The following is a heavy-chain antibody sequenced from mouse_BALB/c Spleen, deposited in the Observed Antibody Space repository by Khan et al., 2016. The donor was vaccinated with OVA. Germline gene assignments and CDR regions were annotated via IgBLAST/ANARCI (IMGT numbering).Heavy chain of an antibody. CDR2: IWSGGST. V-gene: IGHV2-4*02. D-gene: IGHD2-4*01. Sequence: QVQLTESGPGLVQPSQSLSITCTVSGFSLTSYGVHWVRQPPGKGLEWLGVIWSGGSTDYNAVFISRLSISKDNSKSQVFFKMNSLQTDDTAIYYCARFYDYEGYCDVWGAGTTVTVSS. CDR3: ARFYDYEGYCDV. J-gene: IGHJ1*01. CDR1: GFSLTSYG.